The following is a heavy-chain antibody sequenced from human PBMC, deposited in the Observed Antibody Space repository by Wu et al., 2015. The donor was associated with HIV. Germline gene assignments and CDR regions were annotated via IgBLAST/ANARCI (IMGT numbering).Heavy chain of an antibody. D-gene: IGHD4/OR15-4a*01. CDR1: GYTFTSYY. CDR2: INPSGGST. V-gene: IGHV1-46*01. Sequence: QVQLVQSGAEVKKPGASVKISCKASGYTFTSYYMHWVRQAPGQGLEWMGIINPSGGSTSYAQKFQGRVTMTRDTSTSTVYMELSSLRSEDTAVYYCARADQLGYDYGHWNFDLVGPRHPGHCLL. J-gene: IGHJ2*01. CDR3: ARADQLGYDYGHWNFDL.